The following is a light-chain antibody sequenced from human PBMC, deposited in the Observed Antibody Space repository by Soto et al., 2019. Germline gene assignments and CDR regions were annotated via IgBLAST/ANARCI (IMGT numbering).Light chain of an antibody. V-gene: IGLV2-14*01. CDR2: EVT. Sequence: QSALTQPASVSGSPGQSITISCTGTSSDVGAFNYVSWYQQRPGKAPELIIYEVTNRPSGVSFRFSGSKSGNTASLTISGLQAEDESDYYCSSYTPISTWVFGGGTQLTVL. CDR3: SSYTPISTWV. J-gene: IGLJ7*01. CDR1: SSDVGAFNY.